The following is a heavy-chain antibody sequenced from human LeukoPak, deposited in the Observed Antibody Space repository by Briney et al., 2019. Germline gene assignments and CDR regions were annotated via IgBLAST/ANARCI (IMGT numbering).Heavy chain of an antibody. D-gene: IGHD6-13*01. CDR2: ISWNSGSI. CDR1: GFTFDDYA. CDR3: AKDAEPIAAAGTSPFDY. Sequence: GGSLRLSCAASGFTFDDYAMHWVRQAPGKGLEWVSGISWNSGSIGYADSVKGRFTISRDNAKNSLYLQMNSLRAEDTALYYCAKDAEPIAAAGTSPFDYWGQGTLVTVSS. V-gene: IGHV3-9*01. J-gene: IGHJ4*02.